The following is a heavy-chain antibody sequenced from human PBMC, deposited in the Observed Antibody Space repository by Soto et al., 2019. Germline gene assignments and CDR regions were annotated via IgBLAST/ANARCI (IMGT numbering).Heavy chain of an antibody. CDR3: ARERGDDFRGPYYYYYGMDV. D-gene: IGHD3-10*01. Sequence: GGSLRLSCAASGFTFSSYAMHWVRQAPGKGLEWVAVISYDGSNKYYADSVKGRFTISRDNSKNTLYLQMNSLRAEDTAVYYCARERGDDFRGPYYYYYGMDVWGQGTTVTVSS. CDR1: GFTFSSYA. CDR2: ISYDGSNK. J-gene: IGHJ6*02. V-gene: IGHV3-30-3*01.